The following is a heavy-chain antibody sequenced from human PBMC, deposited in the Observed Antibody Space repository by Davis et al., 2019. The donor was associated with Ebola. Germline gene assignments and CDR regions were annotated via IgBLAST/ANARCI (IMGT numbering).Heavy chain of an antibody. CDR1: GFTFSNYG. V-gene: IGHV3-30*03. D-gene: IGHD5-24*01. CDR2: ISYDGSNK. J-gene: IGHJ4*02. Sequence: GGSLRLSCAASGFTFSNYGLHWVRQAPGKGLEWVAVISYDGSNKYYADSVKGRFTISRDNSKNTLYLQMNSLRAEDTAVYYCARVRWGYWGQGTLVTVSS. CDR3: ARVRWGY.